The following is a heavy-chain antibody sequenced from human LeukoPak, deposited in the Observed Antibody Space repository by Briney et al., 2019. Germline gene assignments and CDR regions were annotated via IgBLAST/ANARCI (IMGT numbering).Heavy chain of an antibody. V-gene: IGHV4-39*01. J-gene: IGHJ4*02. CDR2: IYYSGST. CDR1: GGSISSSSYY. D-gene: IGHD4-17*01. Sequence: SETLSLTCTVSGGSISSSSYYWGWIRQPPGKGLEWIGSIYYSGSTYYNPSLKSRVTISVDTSKNQFSLKLSSVTAAGTAVYYCARADYGDLFLFGYWGQGTLVTVSS. CDR3: ARADYGDLFLFGY.